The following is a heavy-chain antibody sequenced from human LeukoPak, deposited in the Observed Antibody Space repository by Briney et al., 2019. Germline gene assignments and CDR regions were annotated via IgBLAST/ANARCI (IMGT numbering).Heavy chain of an antibody. CDR1: GFTFSTYA. Sequence: GGSLRLSCAASGFTFSTYAMXXXRQAPGXXXXXXXXXXGXDXRIYYAXSVXXXXTXSRXNSKNTLYLQMNSLRAEDTAVYYCARLQWDLPISWGYFDYWGQGTLVTVYS. D-gene: IGHD4-11*01. CDR3: ARLQWDLPISWGYFDY. V-gene: IGHV3-23*01. J-gene: IGHJ4*02. CDR2: XXGXDXRI.